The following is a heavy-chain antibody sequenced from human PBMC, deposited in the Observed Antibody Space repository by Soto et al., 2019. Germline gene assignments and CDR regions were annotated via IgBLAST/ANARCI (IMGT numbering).Heavy chain of an antibody. D-gene: IGHD6-13*01. CDR3: ARVRTGYSSSWYYFDY. V-gene: IGHV4-31*03. CDR2: IYYSGST. J-gene: IGHJ4*02. CDR1: GGSISSGGYY. Sequence: QVQLQESGPGLVKPSQTLSLTCTVSGGSISSGGYYWSWIRQHPGKGLEWIGYIYYSGSTYYNPFLKSRVTISVDTSKNQFSLKLSSVTAADTAVYYCARVRTGYSSSWYYFDYWGQGTLVTVSS.